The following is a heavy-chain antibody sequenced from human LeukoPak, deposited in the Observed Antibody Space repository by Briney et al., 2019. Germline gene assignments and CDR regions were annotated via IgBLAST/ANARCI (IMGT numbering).Heavy chain of an antibody. V-gene: IGHV4-31*03. CDR2: IYYMGST. CDR3: ARAYSYYYHSSGFYAPKYFQH. CDR1: GGSISSGVYY. Sequence: SETLSLTCTISGGSISSGVYYWSWIRQHPGKGLEWIGYIYYMGSTYYKPSLKSRLTISVDTSKNQFSLQLTSVTAADTAVYYCARAYSYYYHSSGFYAPKYFQHWGQGTLVTVSS. D-gene: IGHD3-22*01. J-gene: IGHJ1*01.